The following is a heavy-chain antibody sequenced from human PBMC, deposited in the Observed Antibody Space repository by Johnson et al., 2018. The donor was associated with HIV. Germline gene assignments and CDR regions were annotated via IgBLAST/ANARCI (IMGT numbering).Heavy chain of an antibody. Sequence: EVQLVESGGGLVKPGGSLRLSCAASGFTFSNAWMSWVRQAPGKGLEWVGRIKSKTDGGTTDYAAPVKGSFTISRDDSKNTLYLQMNSLKTEDTAVYYCTTDRVRGEDAFDIWGQGTMVTVSS. CDR3: TTDRVRGEDAFDI. D-gene: IGHD3-10*01. CDR2: IKSKTDGGTT. V-gene: IGHV3-15*01. CDR1: GFTFSNAW. J-gene: IGHJ3*02.